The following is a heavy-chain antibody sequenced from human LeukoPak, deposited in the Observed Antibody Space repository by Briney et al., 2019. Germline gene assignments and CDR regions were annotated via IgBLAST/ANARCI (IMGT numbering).Heavy chain of an antibody. V-gene: IGHV3-74*01. CDR2: ISIDGSST. J-gene: IGHJ4*02. CDR1: GFTFSSYW. Sequence: GGSLRLSCAASGFTFSSYWMHWVRQAPGKGLVWVSLISIDGSSTRYADSVKGRFTISRDNAKNTLYVQMNSLRAEDTAVYYCARGGSGSSYLVHIWGQGTLVTVSS. D-gene: IGHD1-26*01. CDR3: ARGGSGSSYLVHI.